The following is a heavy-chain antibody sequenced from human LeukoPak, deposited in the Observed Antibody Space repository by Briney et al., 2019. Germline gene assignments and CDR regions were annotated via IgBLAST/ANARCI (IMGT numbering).Heavy chain of an antibody. Sequence: SETLSLTCPVSGGSISSHSWSWIRQAPGKGLEWIGYIDYRGSSNYNPSLKSRVTISADPSKNQFSLELTSVTAADTAIYYCARDHPVADWAADIWGRGTMVTVSS. CDR2: IDYRGSS. V-gene: IGHV4-59*11. J-gene: IGHJ3*02. D-gene: IGHD3-9*01. CDR3: ARDHPVADWAADI. CDR1: GGSISSHS.